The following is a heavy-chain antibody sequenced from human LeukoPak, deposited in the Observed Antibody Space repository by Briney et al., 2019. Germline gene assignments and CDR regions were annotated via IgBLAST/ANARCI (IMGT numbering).Heavy chain of an antibody. CDR2: IYYSGST. Sequence: SETLSLTCTVSGGSISSSSYYWGWIRQPPGKGLEWIGSIYYSGSTYYNPSLKSRVTISVDTSKNQFSLKLSSVTAADTAVYYCARDAPGGIYYMDVWGKGTTVTVSS. J-gene: IGHJ6*03. CDR1: GGSISSSSYY. D-gene: IGHD1-14*01. V-gene: IGHV4-39*07. CDR3: ARDAPGGIYYMDV.